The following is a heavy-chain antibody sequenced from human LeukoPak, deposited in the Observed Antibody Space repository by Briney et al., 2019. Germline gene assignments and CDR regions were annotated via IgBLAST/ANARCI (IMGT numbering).Heavy chain of an antibody. CDR2: INHNGNVN. CDR3: ARGGGLDV. CDR1: GFTLSSYR. D-gene: IGHD3-16*01. J-gene: IGHJ6*02. Sequence: GGSLRLSCAAAGFTLSSYRMNWVRQAPGKGLEWVASINHNGNVNYYVDSVRGRFTISRDNAKNSLYLQMSNLRAEDTAVYFCARGGGLDVWGQGATVTVSS. V-gene: IGHV3-7*03.